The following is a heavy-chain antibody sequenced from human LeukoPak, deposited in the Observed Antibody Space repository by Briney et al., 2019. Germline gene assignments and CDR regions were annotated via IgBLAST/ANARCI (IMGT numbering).Heavy chain of an antibody. CDR2: IKQDGSEK. J-gene: IGHJ4*02. CDR3: AREGDILTGYTSLFDY. D-gene: IGHD3-9*01. V-gene: IGHV3-7*01. Sequence: PGGSLRLCCGASGFTFSSYWMSWVRQAPGKGLEWVANIKQDGSEKYYVDSVKGRFTISRDNAKNSLYLQMNSLRAEDTAVYYCAREGDILTGYTSLFDYWGQGTLVTVSS. CDR1: GFTFSSYW.